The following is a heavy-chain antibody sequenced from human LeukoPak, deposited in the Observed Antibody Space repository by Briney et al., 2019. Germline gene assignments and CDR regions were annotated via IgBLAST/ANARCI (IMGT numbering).Heavy chain of an antibody. V-gene: IGHV6-1*01. Sequence: SQTLSLTCAISGDSVSSNSAAWNWIRQSPSRGLEWLGRTYCRSKWYNDYAVSVKSRITINPDTSKNQFSLQLNSVTPEDTAVYYCAREGYCSSTSCYTSGWFDPWGQGTLVTVSS. D-gene: IGHD2-2*02. CDR3: AREGYCSSTSCYTSGWFDP. CDR1: GDSVSSNSAA. J-gene: IGHJ5*02. CDR2: TYCRSKWYN.